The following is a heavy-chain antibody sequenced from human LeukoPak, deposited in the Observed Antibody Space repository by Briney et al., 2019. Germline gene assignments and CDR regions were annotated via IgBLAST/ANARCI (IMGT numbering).Heavy chain of an antibody. CDR2: IMPLFGTA. CDR3: ARDVHGDYGSGWFDP. J-gene: IGHJ5*02. V-gene: IGHV1-69*05. CDR1: GGTFNNSA. D-gene: IGHD4-17*01. Sequence: SVKVSCKTSGGTFNNSAISWVRQAPGQGLEWLGGIMPLFGTAGYAQEFQGRVTITKDESTRTVYLELTSLTSEHTAVYYCARDVHGDYGSGWFDPWGQGTLVSVSS.